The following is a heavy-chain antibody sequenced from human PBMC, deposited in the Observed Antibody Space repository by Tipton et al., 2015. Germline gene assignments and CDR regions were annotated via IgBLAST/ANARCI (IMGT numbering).Heavy chain of an antibody. Sequence: TLSLTCSVSGGSISSGGSYWSWIRQPPGKDLEWIGTIYSNGHTFYSPSLKSRLTMSLDTSKNQFNLNLSSVTAADRAVYYCASSNYYDTCWYWGQGTLVTVSS. J-gene: IGHJ4*02. CDR2: IYSNGHT. D-gene: IGHD3-22*01. CDR3: ASSNYYDTCWY. V-gene: IGHV4-39*01. CDR1: GGSISSGGSY.